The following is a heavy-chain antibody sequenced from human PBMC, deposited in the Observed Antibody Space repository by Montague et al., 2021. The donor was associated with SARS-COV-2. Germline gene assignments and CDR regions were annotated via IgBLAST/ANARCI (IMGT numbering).Heavy chain of an antibody. CDR2: ISYTGST. D-gene: IGHD1-26*01. V-gene: IGHV4-39*01. J-gene: IGHJ5*02. CDR1: GDSMSGSNSY. CDR3: ARLYIQKTLVGASRRRWFDA. Sequence: SETLSLTCSVSGDSMSGSNSYWGWIRQPPGKGLESIGSISYTGSTSYNASLKSRVTMSVDTPKNEFSLRLSSVTASDTAVYYCARLYIQKTLVGASRRRWFDAWGQGTLVTVSS.